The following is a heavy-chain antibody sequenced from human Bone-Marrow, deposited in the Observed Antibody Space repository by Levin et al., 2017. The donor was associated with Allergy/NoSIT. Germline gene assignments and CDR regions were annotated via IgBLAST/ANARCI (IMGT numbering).Heavy chain of an antibody. J-gene: IGHJ5*02. D-gene: IGHD2-15*01. Sequence: SETLSLTCTVSGGSISSGGYYWSWIRQHPGKGLEWIGYIYYSGSTYYNPSLKSRVTISVDTSKNQFSLKLSSVTAADTAVYYCARMVVAVLQIAHWFDPWGQGTLVTVSS. V-gene: IGHV4-31*03. CDR2: IYYSGST. CDR3: ARMVVAVLQIAHWFDP. CDR1: GGSISSGGYY.